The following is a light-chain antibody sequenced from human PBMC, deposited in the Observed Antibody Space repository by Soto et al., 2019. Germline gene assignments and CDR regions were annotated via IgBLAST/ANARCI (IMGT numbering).Light chain of an antibody. Sequence: EIQMTQSPSTLSASVGDRVTITCRASQSISSWLAWYQQKPGKAPKLLIYKASSLESGVPSRFSGSGSGTEFTLTISSLQPDDFATYYCQQYNSYPVTFGQGTKLEIK. CDR2: KAS. J-gene: IGKJ2*01. CDR1: QSISSW. CDR3: QQYNSYPVT. V-gene: IGKV1-5*03.